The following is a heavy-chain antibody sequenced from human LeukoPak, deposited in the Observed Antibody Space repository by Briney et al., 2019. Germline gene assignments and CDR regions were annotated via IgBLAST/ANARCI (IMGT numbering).Heavy chain of an antibody. CDR2: IIPIFGTA. CDR3: AQGEGGSYYLDYFDY. CDR1: GGTFSSYA. Sequence: SVKVSCKASGGTFSSYAISWVRQAPGQGLEWMGGIIPIFGTANYAQKFQGRVTITAVESTSTAYMELSSLRSEDTAVYCCAQGEGGSYYLDYFDYWGQGTLVTVSS. J-gene: IGHJ4*02. V-gene: IGHV1-69*01. D-gene: IGHD1-26*01.